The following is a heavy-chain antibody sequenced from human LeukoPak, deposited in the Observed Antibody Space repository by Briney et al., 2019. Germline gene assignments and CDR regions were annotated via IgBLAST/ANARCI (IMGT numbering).Heavy chain of an antibody. CDR1: EFTFNSYA. V-gene: IGHV3-23*01. Sequence: PGGSLRLSCAASEFTFNSYAMSWVRQAPGKGLEWVSAISGGGANTYYADSVKGRFTISRDNSKNTLYLQMNSLRAEDTAVYYCARGRYYYDSSGYYYFDYWGQGTLVTVSS. CDR2: ISGGGANT. D-gene: IGHD3-22*01. J-gene: IGHJ4*02. CDR3: ARGRYYYDSSGYYYFDY.